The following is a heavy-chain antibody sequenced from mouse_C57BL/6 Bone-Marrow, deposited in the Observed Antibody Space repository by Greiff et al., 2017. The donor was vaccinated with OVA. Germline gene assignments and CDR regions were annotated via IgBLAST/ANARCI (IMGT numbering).Heavy chain of an antibody. V-gene: IGHV5-17*01. CDR1: GFTFSDYG. CDR2: ISSGSSTI. J-gene: IGHJ2*01. CDR3: ARGTQGDYFDY. Sequence: EVNLVESGGGLVKPGGSLKLSCAASGFTFSDYGMHWVRQAPEKGLEWVAYISSGSSTIYYADTVKGRFTISRDTAKNTLFLQLTSLRSEDTAMYYCARGTQGDYFDYWGQGTTLTVSS.